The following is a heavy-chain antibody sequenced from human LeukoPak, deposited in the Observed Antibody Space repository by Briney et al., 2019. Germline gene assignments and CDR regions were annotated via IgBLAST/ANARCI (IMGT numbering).Heavy chain of an antibody. D-gene: IGHD3-9*01. CDR3: ARLKYYDILTGYLPDGFDI. Sequence: GESLKISCKGSGYSFTSYWIGWVRQMPGKGLEWMGIIYPGVSDPRHSPSFQGQVTISADKSISTAYLQWSSLKASDTAMYYCARLKYYDILTGYLPDGFDIWGQGTMVTVSS. V-gene: IGHV5-51*01. CDR2: IYPGVSDP. J-gene: IGHJ3*02. CDR1: GYSFTSYW.